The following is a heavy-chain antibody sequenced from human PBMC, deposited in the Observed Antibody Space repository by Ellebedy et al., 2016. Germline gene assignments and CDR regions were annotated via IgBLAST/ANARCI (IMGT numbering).Heavy chain of an antibody. Sequence: GESLKISCAASGFTFSTYWMSWLRQAPGKGLEWVATIKRDGDDEYYVDSVKGRFTVSRDNAKNSVYLQMNSLRADDTAVYYCARDRSGWSRDCWGQGTLVTVSS. J-gene: IGHJ4*02. CDR1: GFTFSTYW. D-gene: IGHD6-19*01. V-gene: IGHV3-7*01. CDR3: ARDRSGWSRDC. CDR2: IKRDGDDE.